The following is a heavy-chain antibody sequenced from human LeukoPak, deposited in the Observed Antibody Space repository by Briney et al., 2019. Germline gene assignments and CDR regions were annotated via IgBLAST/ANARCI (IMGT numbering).Heavy chain of an antibody. J-gene: IGHJ4*02. Sequence: GGSLRLSCAASGFTFSSYWMHWVRQAPGKGPVGGARTNRDGSSTAYADSVKGRFTISKDNAKNTLYLLMNSLRAEDTAVYYCARDSVEWYTFDYWGQGTLVTVSS. CDR3: ARDSVEWYTFDY. CDR1: GFTFSSYW. V-gene: IGHV3-74*01. D-gene: IGHD3-3*01. CDR2: TNRDGSST.